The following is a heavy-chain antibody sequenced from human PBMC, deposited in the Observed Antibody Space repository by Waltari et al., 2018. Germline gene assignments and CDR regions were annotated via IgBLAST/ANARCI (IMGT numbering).Heavy chain of an antibody. V-gene: IGHV5-51*03. CDR1: GYSFTSYW. Sequence: EVQLVQSGAEVKKPGESLKISCKGSGYSFTSYWLGWVRQMPGKSLECMGIICPGDSDTRYSPAFQGQVTISADKSISTAYLQWSSLKASDTAMYYCARRVEANNWFDPWGQGTLVTVSS. D-gene: IGHD1-26*01. J-gene: IGHJ5*02. CDR3: ARRVEANNWFDP. CDR2: ICPGDSDT.